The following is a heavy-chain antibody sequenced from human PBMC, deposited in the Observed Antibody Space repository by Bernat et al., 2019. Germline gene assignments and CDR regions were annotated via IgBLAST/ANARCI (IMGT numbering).Heavy chain of an antibody. V-gene: IGHV3-23*01. CDR2: ISGSGDST. Sequence: EVQLLESGGGLVQPGGSLRLSCAASGFTFSSYDMIWVRQAPGKGLEWVSGISGSGDSTYYADSVKGRFTISRDNSKNTLYLQMNSLRAEDTAVYYCAKGIYPKGYCSGGNCYYYFYGMDVWGQGTTVTVSS. CDR3: AKGIYPKGYCSGGNCYYYFYGMDV. CDR1: GFTFSSYD. J-gene: IGHJ6*02. D-gene: IGHD2-15*01.